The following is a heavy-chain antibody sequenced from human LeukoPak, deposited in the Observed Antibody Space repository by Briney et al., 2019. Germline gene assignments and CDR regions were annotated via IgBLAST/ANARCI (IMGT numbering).Heavy chain of an antibody. CDR2: INPSGGST. Sequence: ASVKVSCKASGYTFASYYMHWVRQAPGQGLEWMGIINPSGGSTSYAQKFQGRVTMTRDTSTSTVYMELSSLRSEDTAVYYYARVSSGYYNAFDIWGQGTMVTVSS. CDR3: ARVSSGYYNAFDI. V-gene: IGHV1-46*01. D-gene: IGHD3-22*01. CDR1: GYTFASYY. J-gene: IGHJ3*02.